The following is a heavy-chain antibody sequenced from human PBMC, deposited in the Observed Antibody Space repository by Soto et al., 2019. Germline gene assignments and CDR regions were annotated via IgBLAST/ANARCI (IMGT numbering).Heavy chain of an antibody. J-gene: IGHJ4*02. CDR2: ISGSGGST. V-gene: IGHV3-23*01. Sequence: EVQLLESGGGLVQPGGSLRLSCAASGFTFSSYAMSWVRQAPGKGLEWVSAISGSGGSTYYADSVKGRFTISRDNSKNTLYLQMISLRAEATDVYYCAKVPVRMTTVTLLDYWGQGTLVTVSS. CDR1: GFTFSSYA. D-gene: IGHD4-17*01. CDR3: AKVPVRMTTVTLLDY.